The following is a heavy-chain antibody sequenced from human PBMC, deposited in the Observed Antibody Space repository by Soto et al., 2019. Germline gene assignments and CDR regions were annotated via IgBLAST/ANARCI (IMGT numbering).Heavy chain of an antibody. Sequence: ASVKVSCKASGYTFTSYYMHWVRQAPGQGLEWMGIINPSGGSTSYAQKFQGRVTMTRDTSTSTVYMELSSLRSEDTAVYYCARDPQHPRTFDYWGQGTLVTASS. CDR1: GYTFTSYY. J-gene: IGHJ4*02. CDR2: INPSGGST. CDR3: ARDPQHPRTFDY. D-gene: IGHD1-1*01. V-gene: IGHV1-46*01.